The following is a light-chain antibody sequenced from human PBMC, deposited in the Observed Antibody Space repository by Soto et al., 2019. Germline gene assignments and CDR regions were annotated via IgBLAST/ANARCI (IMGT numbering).Light chain of an antibody. J-gene: IGLJ3*02. CDR1: TGAVTSGHH. Sequence: QAVVTQEPSLTVSPGGTVTLTCACSTGAVTSGHHPYWFQQKPGQAPRTLIYATDNKYSWTPARFSGSLLGDKAALTLSDAQPEDEAEYFCLLSFSGSRVVFGGGTKLTVL. CDR2: ATD. CDR3: LLSFSGSRVV. V-gene: IGLV7-46*01.